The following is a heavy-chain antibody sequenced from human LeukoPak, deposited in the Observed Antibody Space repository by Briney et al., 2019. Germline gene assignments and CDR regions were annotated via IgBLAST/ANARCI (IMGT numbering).Heavy chain of an antibody. CDR2: IYSGGST. CDR3: ARLISSGSYYYDSSGYRNWFDP. CDR1: GFTVSSNY. Sequence: GGSLRLSCAASGFTVSSNYMSWVRQAPGKGLEWVSVIYSGGSTYYADSVKGRFTISRDNSKNTLYLQMNSLRAEDTAVYYCARLISSGSYYYDSSGYRNWFDPWGQGTLVTVSS. D-gene: IGHD3-22*01. J-gene: IGHJ5*02. V-gene: IGHV3-53*01.